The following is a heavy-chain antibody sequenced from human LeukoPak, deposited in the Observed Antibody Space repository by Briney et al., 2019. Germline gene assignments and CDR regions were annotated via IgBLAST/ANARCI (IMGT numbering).Heavy chain of an antibody. D-gene: IGHD3-10*01. CDR1: GFTFSSYA. J-gene: IGHJ4*02. CDR2: ISSNGGST. V-gene: IGHV3-64*01. CDR3: ARDGWGSGSCYNVYLDY. Sequence: GGSLRLSCAASGFTFSSYAMHWVRQAPGKGLEYVSAISSNGGSTYYANSVKGRFTISRDNSKNTLYLQMGSLRAEDMAVYYCARDGWGSGSCYNVYLDYWGQGTLVTVSS.